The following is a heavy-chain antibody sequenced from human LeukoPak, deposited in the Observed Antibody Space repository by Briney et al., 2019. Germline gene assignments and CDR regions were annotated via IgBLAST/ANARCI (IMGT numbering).Heavy chain of an antibody. J-gene: IGHJ6*03. CDR2: INHSGST. CDR1: GVSFSDYF. CDR3: ARGQRDIVVVPAALRADYYYYMDV. D-gene: IGHD2-2*01. Sequence: PSETLSLTCAVYGVSFSDYFWSWIRQPPGKGLEWIGEINHSGSTNYNPSLKSRVTISVDASKNQFSLKLSSVTAADTAVYYCARGQRDIVVVPAALRADYYYYMDVWAEGTTVTVSS. V-gene: IGHV4-34*01.